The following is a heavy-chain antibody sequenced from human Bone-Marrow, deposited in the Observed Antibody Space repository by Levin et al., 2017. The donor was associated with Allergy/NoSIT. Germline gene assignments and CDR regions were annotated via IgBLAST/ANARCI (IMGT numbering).Heavy chain of an antibody. D-gene: IGHD2-15*01. Sequence: SETLSLTCTVSGGSISSSSYYWGWIRQPPGTGLEWIGSIYYSGSTYYNPSLKSRVTISVDTSKNQFSLKLSSVTAADTAVYYCARHDEWRIEYYFDYWGQGTLVTVSS. CDR2: IYYSGST. CDR1: GGSISSSSYY. CDR3: ARHDEWRIEYYFDY. V-gene: IGHV4-39*01. J-gene: IGHJ4*02.